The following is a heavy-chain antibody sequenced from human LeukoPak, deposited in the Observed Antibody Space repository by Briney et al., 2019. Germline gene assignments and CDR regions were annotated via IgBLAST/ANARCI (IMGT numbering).Heavy chain of an antibody. D-gene: IGHD6-6*01. CDR3: ASCSHEFIAARTYGKPYYYYYYMDV. CDR2: MYYSGST. Sequence: PSETLSLTCTVSGGSISSSSYYWGWIRQPPGKGLEWIGSMYYSGSTYYNPSLKSRVTISVDTSKNQFSLKLSSVTAADTAAYYCASCSHEFIAARTYGKPYYYYYYMDVWGKGTTVTVSS. J-gene: IGHJ6*03. CDR1: GGSISSSSYY. V-gene: IGHV4-39*07.